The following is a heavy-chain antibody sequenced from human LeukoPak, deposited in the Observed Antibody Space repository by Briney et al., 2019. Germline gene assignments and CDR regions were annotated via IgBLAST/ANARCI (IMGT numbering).Heavy chain of an antibody. V-gene: IGHV4-39*07. Sequence: KPSETLSLTCTVSGGSISSSSYYWGWIRQPPGKGLEWIGSIYYSGSTYYNPSLKSRVTISVDTSKNQFSLKLSSVTAADTAVYYCARDPYYYDSSGYPGNAFDIWGQGTMVTVSS. D-gene: IGHD3-22*01. CDR2: IYYSGST. CDR1: GGSISSSSYY. J-gene: IGHJ3*02. CDR3: ARDPYYYDSSGYPGNAFDI.